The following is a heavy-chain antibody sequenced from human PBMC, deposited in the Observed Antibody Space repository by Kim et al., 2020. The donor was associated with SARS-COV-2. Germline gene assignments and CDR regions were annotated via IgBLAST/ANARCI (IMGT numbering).Heavy chain of an antibody. CDR1: GGSISSYY. V-gene: IGHV4-59*01. CDR2: IYYSGST. D-gene: IGHD6-6*01. CDR3: ARGSSYGMDV. Sequence: SETLSLTCTVSGGSISSYYWSWIRQPPGKGLEWIGYIYYSGSTNYNPSLKSRVTISVDTSKNQFSLKLSSVTAADTAVYYCARGSSYGMDVWGQGTTVTVSS. J-gene: IGHJ6*02.